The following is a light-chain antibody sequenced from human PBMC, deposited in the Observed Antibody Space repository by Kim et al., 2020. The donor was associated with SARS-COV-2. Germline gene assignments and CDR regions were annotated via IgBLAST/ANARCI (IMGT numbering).Light chain of an antibody. V-gene: IGKV3-11*01. CDR2: DTS. CDR1: QNIDVF. Sequence: SPGERATLSCRASQNIDVFLSWYQHKPGQAPRLLIYDTSNRATGIPARFSGSGSGTDFTLTISSLEPEDAAVYYCQQRSNWPPFTFGPGTRVDIK. CDR3: QQRSNWPPFT. J-gene: IGKJ3*01.